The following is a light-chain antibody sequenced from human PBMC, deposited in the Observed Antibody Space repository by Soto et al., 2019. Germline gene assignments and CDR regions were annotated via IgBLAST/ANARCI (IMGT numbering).Light chain of an antibody. V-gene: IGKV3-20*01. CDR2: GIS. J-gene: IGKJ1*01. Sequence: ELVLTQSPGPLSLSPGDIATLSCTSSHTISSSYLAWYQPKPGQSPRLLMYGISRRAPGIPDRYSGSGTGTDFSLTITRLEPEHLGVYYCTPYVTLSPRSFGKGTKVAI. CDR1: HTISSSY. CDR3: TPYVTLSPRS.